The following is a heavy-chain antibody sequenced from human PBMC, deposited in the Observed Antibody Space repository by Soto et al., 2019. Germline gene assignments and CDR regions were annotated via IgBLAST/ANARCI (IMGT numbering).Heavy chain of an antibody. V-gene: IGHV4-28*01. J-gene: IGHJ4*02. Sequence: SETLSLTCAVSGYSISSSNWWGWIRQPPGKGLEWIGYIYYSGSTYYNPSLKSRVTMSVDTSKNQFSLKLSSVTAVDTAVYYCARTPVVVITIGYYFDYWGQGTLVTVSS. D-gene: IGHD3-22*01. CDR1: GYSISSSNW. CDR2: IYYSGST. CDR3: ARTPVVVITIGYYFDY.